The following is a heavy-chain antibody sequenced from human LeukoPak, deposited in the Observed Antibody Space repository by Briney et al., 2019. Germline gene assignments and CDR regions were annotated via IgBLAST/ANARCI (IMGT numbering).Heavy chain of an antibody. J-gene: IGHJ4*02. CDR3: ARDMYGSGRTGSVDF. CDR1: GFTFSTYS. CDR2: ISSASSNI. Sequence: GGSLRLSCAASGFTFSTYSMNWVRQAPGKGLEWVSSISSASSNIYYADSVKGRFTISRDNAQNSLYLQMNSLRAEDTAVYYCARDMYGSGRTGSVDFRGQGTLVTVSS. V-gene: IGHV3-21*01. D-gene: IGHD3-10*01.